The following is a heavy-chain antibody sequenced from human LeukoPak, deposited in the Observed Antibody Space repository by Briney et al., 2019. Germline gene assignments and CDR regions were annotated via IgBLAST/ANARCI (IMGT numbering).Heavy chain of an antibody. CDR2: IYYSGST. CDR1: GGSISSGGYY. CDR3: ARPSTGTPLLWFDP. V-gene: IGHV4-39*07. Sequence: SQTLSLTCTVSGGSISSGGYYWSWIRQPPGKGLEWIGSIYYSGSTYYNPSLKSRVTISVDTSKNQFSLKLSSVTAADTAVYYCARPSTGTPLLWFDPWGQGTLVTVSS. J-gene: IGHJ5*02. D-gene: IGHD1-1*01.